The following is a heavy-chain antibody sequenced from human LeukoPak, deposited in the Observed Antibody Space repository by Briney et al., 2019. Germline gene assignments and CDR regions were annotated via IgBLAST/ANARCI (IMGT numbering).Heavy chain of an antibody. CDR1: GGTFSSYA. D-gene: IGHD6-19*01. J-gene: IGHJ4*02. Sequence: EASVKVSCKASGGTFSSYAISWVRQAPGQGLEWMGGIIPIFGTANYAQKFQGRVTITADESTSTGYMELSSLRSEDTAVYYCATGQWLVGVGDYWGQGTLVTVSS. CDR2: IIPIFGTA. V-gene: IGHV1-69*13. CDR3: ATGQWLVGVGDY.